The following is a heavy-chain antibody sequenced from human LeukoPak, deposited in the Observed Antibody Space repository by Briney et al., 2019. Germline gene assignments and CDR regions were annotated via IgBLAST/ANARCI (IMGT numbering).Heavy chain of an antibody. J-gene: IGHJ3*02. D-gene: IGHD1-26*01. CDR2: IYYSGST. V-gene: IGHV4-59*01. Sequence: IPSETLSLTCTVSGGSISSYYWSWIRQPPGKGLEWIGYIYYSGSTNYNPSLKSRVTISVDTSKNQFSLKLSSVTAADTAVYYCAREGLRELLKGDAFDIWGQGTMVTVSS. CDR1: GGSISSYY. CDR3: AREGLRELLKGDAFDI.